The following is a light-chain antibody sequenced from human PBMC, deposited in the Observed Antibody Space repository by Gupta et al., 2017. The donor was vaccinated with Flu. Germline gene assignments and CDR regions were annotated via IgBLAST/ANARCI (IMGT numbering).Light chain of an antibody. V-gene: IGKV3-11*01. CDR2: DAS. Sequence: EIVLIQSTVTLSLSPGERATLACRASQSVSSFLSWYQQRPGQAPRLLIYDASSRAKGIKAIFSGSGVRTDFTLTISSRDPEDYALYFIQQLASWHPIFTFGQGTKVEIK. J-gene: IGKJ3*01. CDR1: QSVSSF. CDR3: QQLASWHPIFT.